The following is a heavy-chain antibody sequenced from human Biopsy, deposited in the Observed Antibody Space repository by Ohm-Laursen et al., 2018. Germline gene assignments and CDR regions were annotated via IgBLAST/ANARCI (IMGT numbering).Heavy chain of an antibody. D-gene: IGHD1-26*01. CDR2: ITADEK. J-gene: IGHJ3*02. Sequence: SVKVSCKASVYTFYSYGITWVRRAPGQGLEWMGWITADEKNSAPKFQGRVTMTTDMSTSTAYMELRGLKSDDTAVYYCARVFGGAYYSYAFDIWGQGTLVIVSS. CDR3: ARVFGGAYYSYAFDI. V-gene: IGHV1-18*04. CDR1: VYTFYSYG.